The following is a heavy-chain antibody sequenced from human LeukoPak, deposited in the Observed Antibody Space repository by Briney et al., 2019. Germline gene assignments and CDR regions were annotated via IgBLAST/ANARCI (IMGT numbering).Heavy chain of an antibody. CDR3: ARGRQQLAWVTYYYHYYMDV. D-gene: IGHD6-13*01. V-gene: IGHV4-34*01. J-gene: IGHJ6*03. CDR1: GGSFSGYY. CDR2: INHSGST. Sequence: PSETLSLTCAVYGGSFSGYYWSWIRQPPGKGLEWIGEINHSGSTNYNPSLKSRVTISVDTSKNQFSLKLSSVTAADTAVYYCARGRQQLAWVTYYYHYYMDVWGKGTTVTVSS.